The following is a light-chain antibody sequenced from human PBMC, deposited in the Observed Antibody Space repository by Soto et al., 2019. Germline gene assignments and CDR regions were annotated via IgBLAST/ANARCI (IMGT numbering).Light chain of an antibody. CDR3: QQYNSYPYT. J-gene: IGKJ2*01. CDR1: QSISSW. CDR2: KAS. V-gene: IGKV1-5*03. Sequence: DIQMTQSPSTLSASVGNRVTITCRASQSISSWLAWYQQKPGKAPKLLIYKASSLESGVPSRFSGSGSGTEFTLTISSLQPDDFATYYCQQYNSYPYTFGQGTKLEIK.